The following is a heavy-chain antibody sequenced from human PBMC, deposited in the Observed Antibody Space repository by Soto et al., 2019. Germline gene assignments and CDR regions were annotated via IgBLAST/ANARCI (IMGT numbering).Heavy chain of an antibody. Sequence: EVQLVESGGGLVQPGGSLRLSCAASGFAFNTYSMNWVRQTPGKGLEWVSYITSGSTRILYADSVQGRFTISRDNAKNSLYLQMTGLRDDDTAIYYCTRDPHALDLWGQGTRVIVSS. CDR2: ITSGSTRI. CDR1: GFAFNTYS. V-gene: IGHV3-48*02. D-gene: IGHD2-2*01. CDR3: TRDPHALDL. J-gene: IGHJ5*02.